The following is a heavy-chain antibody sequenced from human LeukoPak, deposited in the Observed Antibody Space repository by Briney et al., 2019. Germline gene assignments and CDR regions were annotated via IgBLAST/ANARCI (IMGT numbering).Heavy chain of an antibody. V-gene: IGHV4-34*01. CDR3: ARVVVVPAATAWFDP. CDR1: GGSFSGYY. Sequence: SETLSLTCAVYGGSFSGYYWSWIRQPPGKGLEWIGESNHSGSTNYNPSLKSRVTISVDTSKNQFFLKLSSVTAADTAVYYCARVVVVPAATAWFDPWGQGTLDTVSS. J-gene: IGHJ5*02. CDR2: SNHSGST. D-gene: IGHD2-2*01.